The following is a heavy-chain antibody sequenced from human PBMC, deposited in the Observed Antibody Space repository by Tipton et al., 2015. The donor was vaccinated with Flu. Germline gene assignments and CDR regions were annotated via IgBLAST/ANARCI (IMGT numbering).Heavy chain of an antibody. CDR3: AADQTYYYDSSGYRHDAFDI. CDR1: GGTFSSYA. J-gene: IGHJ3*02. Sequence: QLVQSGAEVKKPGSSVKVSCKASGGTFSSYAISWVRQAPGQGLEWMGGIIPIFGTANYAQRFQGRVTITADESTSTAYMELSSLRSEDTAVYYCAADQTYYYDSSGYRHDAFDIWGQGTMVTVSS. CDR2: IIPIFGTA. D-gene: IGHD3-22*01. V-gene: IGHV1-69*01.